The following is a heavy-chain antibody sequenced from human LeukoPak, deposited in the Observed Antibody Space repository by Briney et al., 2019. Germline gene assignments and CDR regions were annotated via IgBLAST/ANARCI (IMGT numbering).Heavy chain of an antibody. Sequence: ASVKVSCKASGYTFTSYGISWVRQAPGQGLEWMGWISAYNGNTNYAQKLQGRVTMTRDTSTSTVYMELSSLRSEATAVYYCASSSSSWKTNWFDPWGQGTLVTVSS. D-gene: IGHD6-13*01. V-gene: IGHV1-18*01. CDR3: ASSSSSWKTNWFDP. CDR2: ISAYNGNT. CDR1: GYTFTSYG. J-gene: IGHJ5*02.